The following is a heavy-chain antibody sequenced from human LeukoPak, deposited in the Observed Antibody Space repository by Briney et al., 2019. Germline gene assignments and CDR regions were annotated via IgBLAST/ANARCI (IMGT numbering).Heavy chain of an antibody. J-gene: IGHJ3*02. CDR1: GGSISSSSYY. Sequence: SETLSLTCTVSGGSISSSSYYWGWIRQPPGKGLEWIGSIYYSGSTYYNPSLKSRVTISVDTSKNQFSLKLSSVTAADTAVYYCARSLQSHYGEAFDIWGQGTMVTVSS. CDR3: ARSLQSHYGEAFDI. CDR2: IYYSGST. V-gene: IGHV4-39*01. D-gene: IGHD3-10*01.